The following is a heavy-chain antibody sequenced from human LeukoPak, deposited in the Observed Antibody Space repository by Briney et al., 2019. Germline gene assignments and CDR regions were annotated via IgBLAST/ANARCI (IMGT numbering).Heavy chain of an antibody. Sequence: GGSLRLPCAASGFTFSTYWMSWVRQAPGKGLEWVANIKEDGSEKYYGDSVKGRFTISRDNAKNSLYLQMNSLRAEDTAVYYCAGDSSGYQWGQGPLVTVSS. D-gene: IGHD3-22*01. CDR1: GFTFSTYW. CDR3: AGDSSGYQ. V-gene: IGHV3-7*01. J-gene: IGHJ4*02. CDR2: IKEDGSEK.